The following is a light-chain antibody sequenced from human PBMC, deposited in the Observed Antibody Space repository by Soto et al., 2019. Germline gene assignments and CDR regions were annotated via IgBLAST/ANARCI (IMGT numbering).Light chain of an antibody. Sequence: EIVLTQSPGTLSLSPGERATLSCRASQSVSSSYLAWYQQKPGQAPRLLIYGASSRATGIPERFSGSGSGTAFPLTISRLEPEDFAVYYCQQYGSSLWTFGQGTKVEIK. V-gene: IGKV3-20*01. CDR1: QSVSSSY. CDR3: QQYGSSLWT. J-gene: IGKJ1*01. CDR2: GAS.